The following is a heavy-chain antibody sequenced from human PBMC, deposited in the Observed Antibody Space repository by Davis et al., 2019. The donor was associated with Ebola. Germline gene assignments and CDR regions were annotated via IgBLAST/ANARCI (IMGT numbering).Heavy chain of an antibody. CDR1: GFTFSSYA. D-gene: IGHD6-19*01. V-gene: IGHV3-30-3*01. J-gene: IGHJ4*02. Sequence: GESLNISCAASGFTFSSYAMHWVRQAPGKGLEWVAVISYAGSSKYYADSVKGRFTISRDNSKNTLYLQMNSLRVEDTAVYYCARDTAVMAGAFWYFDYWGQGTLVTVSS. CDR3: ARDTAVMAGAFWYFDY. CDR2: ISYAGSSK.